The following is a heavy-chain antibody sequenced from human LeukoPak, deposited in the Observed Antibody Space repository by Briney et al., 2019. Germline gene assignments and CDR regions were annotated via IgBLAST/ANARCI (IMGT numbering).Heavy chain of an antibody. V-gene: IGHV3-23*01. CDR2: ISGSGGST. Sequence: GGSLRLSCAASGFTFSSYAMSWVRQAPGKGLEWVSAISGSGGSTYYADSVKGRFTISRDNSKNTLYLQMNSLRAEDTAVYYCAKPNYYDSSGSPPFDYWGQGTLDTVSS. J-gene: IGHJ4*02. CDR1: GFTFSSYA. D-gene: IGHD3-22*01. CDR3: AKPNYYDSSGSPPFDY.